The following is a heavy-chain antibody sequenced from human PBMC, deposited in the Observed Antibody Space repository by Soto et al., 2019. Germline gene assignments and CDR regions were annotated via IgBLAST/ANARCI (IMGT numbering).Heavy chain of an antibody. Sequence: GXSVKVSCKASGYTFTGYYMHWVRQAPVQGLEWMGWINPNSGGTNYAQKFQGRVTMTRDTSISTAYMELSRLRSDDTAVYYCARDSDSRIAAAGTPYWGQGTLVTVSS. CDR3: ARDSDSRIAAAGTPY. CDR2: INPNSGGT. J-gene: IGHJ4*02. CDR1: GYTFTGYY. D-gene: IGHD6-13*01. V-gene: IGHV1-2*02.